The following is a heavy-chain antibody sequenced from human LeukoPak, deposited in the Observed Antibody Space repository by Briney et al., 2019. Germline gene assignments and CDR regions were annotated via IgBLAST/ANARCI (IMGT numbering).Heavy chain of an antibody. CDR3: ARSKGSDRAFDI. Sequence: ASVKVSCKASGYTFTSYDINWVRQAPGQGLEWMGIINPSGGSTSYAQKFQGRVTMTRDTSTSTVYMELSSLRSEDTAVYYCARSKGSDRAFDIGGQGTMGPVSS. CDR2: INPSGGST. J-gene: IGHJ3*02. D-gene: IGHD3-22*01. V-gene: IGHV1-46*01. CDR1: GYTFTSYD.